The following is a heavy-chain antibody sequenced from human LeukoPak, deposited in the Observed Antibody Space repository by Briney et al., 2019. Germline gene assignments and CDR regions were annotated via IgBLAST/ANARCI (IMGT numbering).Heavy chain of an antibody. CDR2: ISYDGSNK. CDR3: ARECGGSCYSPLWDY. V-gene: IGHV3-30-3*01. CDR1: GFTFSSYA. D-gene: IGHD2-15*01. J-gene: IGHJ4*02. Sequence: PGRSLRLSCAASGFTFSSYAMHWVRQAPGKGLEWVAVISYDGSNKYYADSVKGRFTISGDNSKNTLYLQMNSLRAGDTAVYYCARECGGSCYSPLWDYWGQGTLVTVSS.